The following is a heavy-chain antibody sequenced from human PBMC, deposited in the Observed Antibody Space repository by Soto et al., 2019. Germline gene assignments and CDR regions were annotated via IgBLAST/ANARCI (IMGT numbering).Heavy chain of an antibody. V-gene: IGHV3-74*01. Sequence: EVQLVESGGGLVQPGGSLRLSCAASEFTFTSYWMHWVRQAPGKGLVWVSRINSDGTSTTYADSVKGRFTISRDNAKNTLFLQMSSLRAEDTAVYYCARHPYDFWSGYSYYLDYWGQGILVTVSS. CDR1: EFTFTSYW. CDR2: INSDGTST. J-gene: IGHJ4*02. D-gene: IGHD3-3*01. CDR3: ARHPYDFWSGYSYYLDY.